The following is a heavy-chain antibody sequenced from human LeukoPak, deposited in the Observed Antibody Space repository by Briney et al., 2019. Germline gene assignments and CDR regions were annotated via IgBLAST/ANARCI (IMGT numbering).Heavy chain of an antibody. Sequence: GGSLRLSCAASGFTFSTYVMHWVRQAPGKELEWVALIWYDESNEYYADSVKGRFTVSRDNSRSMMYLQMNSLRAEDTAVYYCARSPEPFDYGPYNWFDPWGQGTRVTVSS. V-gene: IGHV3-33*01. D-gene: IGHD4-17*01. CDR3: ARSPEPFDYGPYNWFDP. J-gene: IGHJ5*02. CDR1: GFTFSTYV. CDR2: IWYDESNE.